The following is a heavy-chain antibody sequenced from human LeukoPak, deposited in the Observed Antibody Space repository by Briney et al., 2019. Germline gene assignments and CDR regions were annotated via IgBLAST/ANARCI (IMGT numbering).Heavy chain of an antibody. J-gene: IGHJ4*02. CDR1: GGSISSGGYR. Sequence: SQTLSLTCTVSGGSISSGGYRWSWIRQHPGKGLEWIGYIYNSGSTYYNPSLKSRVTISVDTSKNQFSLKLSSVTAADTAVYYCAGEANYDFPHWGQGTLVTVSS. D-gene: IGHD3-3*01. CDR3: AGEANYDFPH. V-gene: IGHV4-30-4*08. CDR2: IYNSGST.